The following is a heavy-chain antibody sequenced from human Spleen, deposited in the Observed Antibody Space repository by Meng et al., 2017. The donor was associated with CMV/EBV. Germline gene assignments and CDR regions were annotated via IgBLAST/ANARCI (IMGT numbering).Heavy chain of an antibody. Sequence: RLSCSASGFTFSNYDMHWVRQAPGKGLEWVTVIRYDGSSKHYVDSVKGRFTISRDNSKNTVYLQMDSLRAEDTAIYYCAKDDYGVDYWGQGTLVTVSS. J-gene: IGHJ4*02. D-gene: IGHD4-17*01. CDR2: IRYDGSSK. CDR3: AKDDYGVDY. V-gene: IGHV3-33*06. CDR1: GFTFSNYD.